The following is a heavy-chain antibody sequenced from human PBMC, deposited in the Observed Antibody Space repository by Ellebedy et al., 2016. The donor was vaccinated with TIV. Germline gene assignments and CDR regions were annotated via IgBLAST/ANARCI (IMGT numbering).Heavy chain of an antibody. CDR3: ARGWFGSGMSV. J-gene: IGHJ6*02. D-gene: IGHD3-10*01. CDR1: GDSVSTDIG. V-gene: IGHV6-1*01. Sequence: SQTLSLTCVISGDSVSTDIGWNWIRQSPSRGLEWLGRTYYRSKWNNDYAVSLKSRITINPDTSKNLFSLQLNSVTPEDTAAYYCARGWFGSGMSVWGQGTTVTVSS. CDR2: TYYRSKWNN.